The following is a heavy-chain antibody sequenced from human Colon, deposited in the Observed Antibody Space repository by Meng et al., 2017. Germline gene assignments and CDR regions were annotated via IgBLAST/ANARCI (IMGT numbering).Heavy chain of an antibody. V-gene: IGHV1-3*01. CDR3: ARDERGGPYYFDY. Sequence: QVQLVQSGAELKKPGASVKVSCQASGYSFTIYGMHWLRQAPGQRPEWMGWIYPADGNRRYSQKFRDRLTITTDTFARTAYMELSSLRSEDTAVYFCARDERGGPYYFDYWGQGTLVTVSS. J-gene: IGHJ4*02. CDR1: GYSFTIYG. CDR2: IYPADGNR.